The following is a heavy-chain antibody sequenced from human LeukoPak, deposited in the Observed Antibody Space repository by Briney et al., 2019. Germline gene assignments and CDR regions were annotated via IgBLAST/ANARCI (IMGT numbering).Heavy chain of an antibody. CDR3: ASLRSDSSGYYNLRIDY. CDR2: IYYSGST. J-gene: IGHJ4*02. D-gene: IGHD3-22*01. Sequence: PSETLSLTCAVYGGSFSGYYWSWIRQPPGKGLEWIGYIYYSGSTNYNPSLKSRVTISVDTSKNQFSLKLSSVTAADTAVYYCASLRSDSSGYYNLRIDYWGQGTLVTVSS. V-gene: IGHV4-59*01. CDR1: GGSFSGYY.